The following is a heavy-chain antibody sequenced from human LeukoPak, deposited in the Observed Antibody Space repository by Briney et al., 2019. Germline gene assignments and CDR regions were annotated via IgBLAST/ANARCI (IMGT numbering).Heavy chain of an antibody. CDR3: VRHCIKTSCYLYDF. CDR2: IYYTGST. D-gene: IGHD2-2*01. J-gene: IGHJ1*01. Sequence: PSETLSLTCTVSGGTISSSSYHWGWIRQPPGKGLEGIGSIYYTGSTYYNPSLKSRVTMSVDTSNHQFSLKLSSVTAADTAAYYCVRHCIKTSCYLYDFWGQGVLVTVSS. V-gene: IGHV4-39*01. CDR1: GGTISSSSYH.